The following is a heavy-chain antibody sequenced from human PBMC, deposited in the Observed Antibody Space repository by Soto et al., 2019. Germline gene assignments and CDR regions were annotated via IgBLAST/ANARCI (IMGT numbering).Heavy chain of an antibody. V-gene: IGHV1-2*02. D-gene: IGHD3-10*01. CDR3: AREGKRQAFDL. CDR1: GYTFTGYF. Sequence: QVQLVQSGPEVKKPWTSVNVSCTASGYTFTGYFMHWVRQAPGQGLEWMGWINPNSGGTNYAQRFQGRVTMTGDTSISTAYMELSRLRSDDTSVYYWAREGKRQAFDLWGQGTMVTVSS. CDR2: INPNSGGT. J-gene: IGHJ3*01.